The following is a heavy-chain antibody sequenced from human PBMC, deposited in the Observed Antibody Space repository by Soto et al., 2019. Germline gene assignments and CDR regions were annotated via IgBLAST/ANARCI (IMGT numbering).Heavy chain of an antibody. D-gene: IGHD2-15*01. CDR3: VKGNQLLRYYFEF. CDR1: GVTCSNYA. V-gene: IGHV3-64D*06. CDR2: ITSDGDST. Sequence: PERVVRVSCSVFGVTCSNYAMHWVRQAPGKGLEYVSGITSDGDSTWQADSVKDRFTISRDNSKNTLYLQMSSLRVEDTAIYYCVKGNQLLRYYFEFWPPGTPV. J-gene: IGHJ2*01.